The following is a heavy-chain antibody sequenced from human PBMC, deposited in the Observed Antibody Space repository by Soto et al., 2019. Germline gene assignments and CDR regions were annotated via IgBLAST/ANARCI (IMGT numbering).Heavy chain of an antibody. Sequence: EVPLLESGGGLVQPGGSLRLSCAASGFTFSSYAMSWVRQSPGKGLEWVSTISVSGSSTYYPDSVKGRFTITRDNSKNTRYLQMNRLRAEDTAVYYCTKGDRLGEFFDYWGPGTLSPSPQ. CDR2: ISVSGSST. CDR3: TKGDRLGEFFDY. J-gene: IGHJ4*02. CDR1: GFTFSSYA. V-gene: IGHV3-23*01. D-gene: IGHD3-16*01.